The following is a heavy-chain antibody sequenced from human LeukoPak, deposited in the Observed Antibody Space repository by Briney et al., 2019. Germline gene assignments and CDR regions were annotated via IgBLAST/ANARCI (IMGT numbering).Heavy chain of an antibody. V-gene: IGHV3-23*01. Sequence: GGSLRLSCAASGFTSSSYALNWVRQAPGKGLEWVATVSGSGDRMYHADSVKGRFTISGDNSKNTIYLQMNSLRAEDTALYYCAKAAAAPGFDFWGQGTLVTVSS. CDR1: GFTSSSYA. CDR2: VSGSGDRM. J-gene: IGHJ4*02. CDR3: AKAAAAPGFDF. D-gene: IGHD6-13*01.